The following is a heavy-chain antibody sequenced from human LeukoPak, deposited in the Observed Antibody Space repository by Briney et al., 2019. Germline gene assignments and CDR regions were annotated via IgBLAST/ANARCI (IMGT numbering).Heavy chain of an antibody. CDR1: GFTLDGYA. V-gene: IGHV3-9*01. D-gene: IGHD6-13*01. CDR2: ISWNSGYI. CDR3: AKGPIAAAGYYFDF. Sequence: PGGSLRLSCAASGFTLDGYALHWVRQAPGKGLEWVSGISWNSGYIGYADSVKGRFTISRDNAKSSLNLQMNSLRPEDTALYYCAKGPIAAAGYYFDFWGQGTLVTVSS. J-gene: IGHJ4*02.